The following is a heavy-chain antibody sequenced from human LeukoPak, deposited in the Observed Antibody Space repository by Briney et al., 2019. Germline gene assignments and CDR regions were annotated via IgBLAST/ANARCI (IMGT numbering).Heavy chain of an antibody. J-gene: IGHJ5*02. CDR1: GGSISSHY. Sequence: SETLSLTCTVSGGSISSHYWSWIRQPPGKGLGWIGCIYYSGSTNYNPSLKSRVTISVDTSKNQFSLKLSSVTAADTAVYYCARTRGRNWFDPWGQGTLVTVSS. D-gene: IGHD1-1*01. CDR2: IYYSGST. V-gene: IGHV4-59*11. CDR3: ARTRGRNWFDP.